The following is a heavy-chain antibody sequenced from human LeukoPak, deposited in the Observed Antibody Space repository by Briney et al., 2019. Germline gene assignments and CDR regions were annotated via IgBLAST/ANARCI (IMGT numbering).Heavy chain of an antibody. D-gene: IGHD3-10*01. CDR3: AKEPTYFYGSGSFSHYFDY. J-gene: IGHJ4*02. CDR2: ISNSGGST. V-gene: IGHV3-23*01. Sequence: GGSLRLSCAASGFNFSNHAMTWVRQAPGKGLEWVSSISNSGGSTYYADSVKGRFTISRDNSKNTLFLQMNSLRAEDTAVYFCAKEPTYFYGSGSFSHYFDYWGQGTLVTASS. CDR1: GFNFSNHA.